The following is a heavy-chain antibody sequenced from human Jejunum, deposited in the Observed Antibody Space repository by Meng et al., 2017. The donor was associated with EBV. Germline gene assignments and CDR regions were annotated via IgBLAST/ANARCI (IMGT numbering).Heavy chain of an antibody. CDR1: GGAVSSGTSC. Sequence: QGSGPERVEPLVTLSLSCTVAGGAVSSGTSCWTWIRQPPGKGLEWIGYIYHSGSTNYNPSLRGRVTISLDTSKNQFSLKLSSVTAADTAMYYCARNWNFWGQGTLVTVSS. V-gene: IGHV4-61*01. J-gene: IGHJ4*02. CDR2: IYHSGST. D-gene: IGHD1-1*01. CDR3: ARNWNF.